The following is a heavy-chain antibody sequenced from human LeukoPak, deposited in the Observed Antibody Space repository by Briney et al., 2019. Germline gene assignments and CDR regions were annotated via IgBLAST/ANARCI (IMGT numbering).Heavy chain of an antibody. J-gene: IGHJ6*04. Sequence: SLRLSCTASGFTFSSYAMSWVRQAPGEGLEWVGFIRSKGYGGTTEYAASVKGRFTISRDDSKSIAYLQMNSLKTEDTAVYYCTQVGYYDFWSGPPHRSMDVWGKGTTVTVSS. D-gene: IGHD3-3*01. V-gene: IGHV3-49*04. CDR1: GFTFSSYA. CDR3: TQVGYYDFWSGPPHRSMDV. CDR2: IRSKGYGGTT.